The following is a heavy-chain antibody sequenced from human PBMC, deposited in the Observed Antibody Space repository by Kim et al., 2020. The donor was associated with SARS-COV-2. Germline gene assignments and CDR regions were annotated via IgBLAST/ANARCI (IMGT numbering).Heavy chain of an antibody. CDR2: IYYSGST. V-gene: IGHV4-39*01. CDR1: GGSISSSSYY. Sequence: SETLSLTCTVSGGSISSSSYYWGWIRQPPGKGLEWIGSIYYSGSTYYNPSLKSRVTISVDTSKNQFSLKLSSVTAADTAVYYCARHIMPTEGVGWFDPWGQGTLVTVSS. CDR3: ARHIMPTEGVGWFDP. J-gene: IGHJ5*02. D-gene: IGHD3-16*01.